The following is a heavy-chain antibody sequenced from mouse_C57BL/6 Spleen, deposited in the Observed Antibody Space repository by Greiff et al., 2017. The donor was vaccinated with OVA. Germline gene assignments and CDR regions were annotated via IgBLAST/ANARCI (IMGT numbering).Heavy chain of an antibody. CDR3: AREIFYYGSRDWYFDV. CDR2: INPNNGGT. D-gene: IGHD1-1*01. V-gene: IGHV1-26*01. Sequence: EVQLQQSGPELVKPGASVKISCKASGYTFTDYYMNWVKQSHGKSLEWIGDINPNNGGTSYNQKFKGKATLTVDKSSSTAYMELRSLTSEDSAVYYCAREIFYYGSRDWYFDVWGTGTAVTVSS. J-gene: IGHJ1*03. CDR1: GYTFTDYY.